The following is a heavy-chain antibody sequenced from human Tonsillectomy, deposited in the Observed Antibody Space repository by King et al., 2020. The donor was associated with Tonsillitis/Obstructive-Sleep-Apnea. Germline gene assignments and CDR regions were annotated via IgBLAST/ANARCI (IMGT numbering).Heavy chain of an antibody. CDR3: AKARTYKIPAAMGY. CDR1: GFTFSSYA. V-gene: IGHV3-23*04. D-gene: IGHD2-2*01. Sequence: EVQLVESGGGLVQSGGSLRLSCAASGFTFSSYALTWVRQAPGRGLEWVSGISDSGGSSYYADSVKGRFTISRDNSRSTLYLQMNSLRAADTAVYYCAKARTYKIPAAMGYWGQGTLVTVSS. J-gene: IGHJ4*02. CDR2: ISDSGGSS.